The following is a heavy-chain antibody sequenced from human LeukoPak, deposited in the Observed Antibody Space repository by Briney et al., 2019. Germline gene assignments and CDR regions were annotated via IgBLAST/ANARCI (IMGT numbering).Heavy chain of an antibody. CDR1: GGSISSGGYY. J-gene: IGHJ4*02. Sequence: PSQTLSLTCTASGGSISSGGYYWSWIRQHPGTGLEWIGYIYYSGSTYYNPSLKSRVTISVDTSKNQFSLKLSSVTAADTAVYYCASQRLLTFDYWGQGTLVTVSS. CDR2: IYYSGST. CDR3: ASQRLLTFDY. V-gene: IGHV4-31*03. D-gene: IGHD3-22*01.